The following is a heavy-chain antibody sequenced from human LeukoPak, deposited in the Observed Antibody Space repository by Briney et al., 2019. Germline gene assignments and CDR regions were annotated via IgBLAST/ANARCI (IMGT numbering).Heavy chain of an antibody. J-gene: IGHJ3*02. Sequence: SETLSLTCTVSGGSISSYYWSWIRQPPGKGLEWIGYIYYSGSTNYNPSLKSRVTISVDTSKNQFSLKLSSVTAADTAVYYCARVHDPSYYDSSGYFAFDIWGQGTMVTVSS. CDR2: IYYSGST. CDR3: ARVHDPSYYDSSGYFAFDI. D-gene: IGHD3-22*01. V-gene: IGHV4-59*12. CDR1: GGSISSYY.